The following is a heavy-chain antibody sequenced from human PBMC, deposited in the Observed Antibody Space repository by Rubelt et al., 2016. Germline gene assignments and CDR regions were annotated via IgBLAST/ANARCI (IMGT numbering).Heavy chain of an antibody. V-gene: IGHV3-30*03. CDR2: MSSHGGHK. CDR3: ASLMATTRQYFDQ. D-gene: IGHD5-24*01. CDR1: GFSFTTSG. Sequence: GGSLRLSCVASGFSFTTSGMHWVRQSPGKGLEWLAAMSSHGGHKYYGGSVKGRFTISRDDSKNTLYLQLDSLRLEDTAVYYCASLMATTRQYFDQWGQGTLVTVSS. J-gene: IGHJ4*02.